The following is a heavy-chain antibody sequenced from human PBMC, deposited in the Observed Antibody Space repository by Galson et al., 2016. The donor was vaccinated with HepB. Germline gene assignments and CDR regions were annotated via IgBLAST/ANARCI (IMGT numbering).Heavy chain of an antibody. CDR2: ISSDGGNK. Sequence: SLRLSCAASVFTFNTYAMHWVRQVPGKGLDWVAVISSDGGNKKYSDSVKGRFTNYRDNSKNTLYLQMNSLRDEDTAVYYCARGKSSGRYSYYYGMDVWGQGTTVTVSS. V-gene: IGHV3-30-3*01. CDR1: VFTFNTYA. J-gene: IGHJ6*02. D-gene: IGHD6-25*01. CDR3: ARGKSSGRYSYYYGMDV.